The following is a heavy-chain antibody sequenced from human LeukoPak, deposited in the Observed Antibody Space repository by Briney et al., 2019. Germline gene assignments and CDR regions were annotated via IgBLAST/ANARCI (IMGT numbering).Heavy chain of an antibody. D-gene: IGHD6-13*01. Sequence: SETLSLTCTVSGGSISSGSYYWNWIRQPAGKGLEWIGRIYTSGSTNYNPSLKSRVTISVDTSKNELSLKLSSVTAADTAVYYCARGEDYSSGWYSVGYWGQGTLVTVSS. V-gene: IGHV4-61*02. CDR3: ARGEDYSSGWYSVGY. CDR2: IYTSGST. CDR1: GGSISSGSYY. J-gene: IGHJ4*02.